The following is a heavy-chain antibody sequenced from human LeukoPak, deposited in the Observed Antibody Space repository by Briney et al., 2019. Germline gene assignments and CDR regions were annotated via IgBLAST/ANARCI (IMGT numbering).Heavy chain of an antibody. CDR1: GYTLTELS. Sequence: GASVKVSCKVSGYTLTELSMHWVRQAPGKGLEWRGGFDPEDGETIYAQKFQGRVTMTEDTSTDTAYMELSSLRSEDTAVYYCATDISIAAAGTAFDYWGQGTLVTVSS. J-gene: IGHJ4*02. CDR3: ATDISIAAAGTAFDY. CDR2: FDPEDGET. D-gene: IGHD6-13*01. V-gene: IGHV1-24*01.